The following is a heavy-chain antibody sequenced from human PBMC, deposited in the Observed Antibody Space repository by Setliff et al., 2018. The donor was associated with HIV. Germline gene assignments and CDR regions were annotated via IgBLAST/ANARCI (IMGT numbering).Heavy chain of an antibody. CDR3: ARQIAVAATPHYFDY. CDR2: IYHSGST. CDR1: GYSISSGYY. Sequence: PSQTLSLTCAVSGYSISSGYYWGWIRQPPGKGLERIGSIYHSGSTYYNPSLKSRVTISVDTSKNQYSLKLSSVTAADTAVYYCARQIAVAATPHYFDYWGQGTLVTVSS. J-gene: IGHJ4*02. D-gene: IGHD6-19*01. V-gene: IGHV4-38-2*01.